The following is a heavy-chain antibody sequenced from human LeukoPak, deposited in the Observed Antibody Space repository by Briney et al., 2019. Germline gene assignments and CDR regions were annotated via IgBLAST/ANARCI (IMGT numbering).Heavy chain of an antibody. CDR1: GFTFSNYV. CDR3: AKDSNTWEYCSSTSCYTFNWFDP. J-gene: IGHJ5*02. D-gene: IGHD2-2*02. V-gene: IGHV3-30-3*01. Sequence: PGRSLRLSCAASGFTFSNYVLHCVRQAPGKGLEWVALISYDGTNKYYADSVKGRFTISRDNSKNTLYLQMNSLRAEDTAVYYCAKDSNTWEYCSSTSCYTFNWFDPWGQGTLVTVSS. CDR2: ISYDGTNK.